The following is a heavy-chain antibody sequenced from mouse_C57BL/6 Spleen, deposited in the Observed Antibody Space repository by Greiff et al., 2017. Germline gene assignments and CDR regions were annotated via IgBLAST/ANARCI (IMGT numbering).Heavy chain of an antibody. D-gene: IGHD1-1*01. CDR2: IYPGSGNT. V-gene: IGHV1-76*01. J-gene: IGHJ4*01. CDR3: AREGYYGSSLYYYAMDY. CDR1: GYTFTDYY. Sequence: VQLQQSGAELVRPGASVKLSCKASGYTFTDYYINWVKQRPGQGLEWIARIYPGSGNTYYNEKFKGKATLTAEKSSSTAYMQLSSLTSEDSAVYFCAREGYYGSSLYYYAMDYWGQGTSVTVSS.